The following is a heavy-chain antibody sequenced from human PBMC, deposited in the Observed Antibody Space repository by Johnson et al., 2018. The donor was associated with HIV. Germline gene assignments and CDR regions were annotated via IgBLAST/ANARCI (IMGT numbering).Heavy chain of an antibody. CDR1: GFTFDDYA. Sequence: VQLVESGGGLVQPGRSLRLSCAASGFTFDDYAMHWVRQAPGKGLEWVSGISWNSGSIGYADSVKGRFTISRDNSKNTLYLQMNSLKTEDTAVYYCASSSGELRTGPGG. V-gene: IGHV3-9*01. CDR2: ISWNSGSI. J-gene: IGHJ6*01. D-gene: IGHD1-26*01. CDR3: ASSSGELRTGP.